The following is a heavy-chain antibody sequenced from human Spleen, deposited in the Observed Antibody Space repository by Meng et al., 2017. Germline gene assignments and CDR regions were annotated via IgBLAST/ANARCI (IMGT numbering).Heavy chain of an antibody. Sequence: SETLSLTCTVSGGSISSTSYYWGWIRQPPGKGLEWIGSIYYSGSANYNPSLRSRATISVDTSKNQFSLKVSSVTAADTAVYYCASHCTSTSCYYYYGMDVWGQGTTVTVSS. V-gene: IGHV4-39*07. J-gene: IGHJ6*02. D-gene: IGHD2-2*01. CDR1: GGSISSTSYY. CDR3: ASHCTSTSCYYYYGMDV. CDR2: IYYSGSA.